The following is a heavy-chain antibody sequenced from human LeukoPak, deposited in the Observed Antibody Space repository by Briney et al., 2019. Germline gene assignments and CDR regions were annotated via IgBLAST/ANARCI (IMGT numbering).Heavy chain of an antibody. CDR2: ISGSSSYI. D-gene: IGHD3-3*01. Sequence: GGSLRLSCAASGFTFSSYSMNWVRQAPGKGLEWVSSISGSSSYIYYADSVKGRFTISRDNAKNSLYLQMNSLRAEDTAVYYCARVKYYDFWSGYTLPDVWGQGTTVTVSS. CDR1: GFTFSSYS. J-gene: IGHJ6*02. V-gene: IGHV3-21*01. CDR3: ARVKYYDFWSGYTLPDV.